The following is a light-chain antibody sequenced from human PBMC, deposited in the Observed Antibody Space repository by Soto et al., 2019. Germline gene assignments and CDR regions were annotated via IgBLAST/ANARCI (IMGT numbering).Light chain of an antibody. J-gene: IGKJ2*01. V-gene: IGKV3-15*01. CDR1: QILSRN. CDR3: QQYDRWPHT. CDR2: GAS. Sequence: EIVMTQSPATLSVSSGGGAPLACRASQILSRNLAGYQQRPGLAPSLLIHGASTRATGVPARFSGSGSGTDFTLTISSLQSEDFAVYYCQQYDRWPHTFGQGTKLQIK.